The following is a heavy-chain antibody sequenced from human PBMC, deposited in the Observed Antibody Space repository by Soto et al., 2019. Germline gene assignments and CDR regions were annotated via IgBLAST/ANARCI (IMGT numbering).Heavy chain of an antibody. CDR3: ARDPPLAGAGNFDY. Sequence: QVQLEQSGAEAKKPGASVKVSCQTSGYTFTSYGITWVRQAPGQGLEWVGWISTNNGKTNYAQRLQGRVTMTTDTSTSTVYMELRRLRSDVTAVYYCARDPPLAGAGNFDYWGQGTLVTVSS. CDR1: GYTFTSYG. CDR2: ISTNNGKT. J-gene: IGHJ4*02. D-gene: IGHD6-13*01. V-gene: IGHV1-18*04.